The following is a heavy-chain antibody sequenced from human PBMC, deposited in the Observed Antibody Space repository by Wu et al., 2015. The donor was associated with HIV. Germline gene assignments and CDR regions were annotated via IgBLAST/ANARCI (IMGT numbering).Heavy chain of an antibody. CDR1: GGTFSSFA. CDR3: ARPWQLRNGWPXFDY. D-gene: IGHD4-23*01. Sequence: QVQLVQSGAEMKKPGSSVKVSCKASGGTFSSFAISWMRQAPGQGLEWMGGIIPAFGTTDYAGKFQGRVTISADDSTTTAYMELKTLTSEDTAVYYCARPWQLRNGWPXFDYVGPGNPGHRLL. V-gene: IGHV1-69*12. J-gene: IGHJ4*02. CDR2: IIPAFGTT.